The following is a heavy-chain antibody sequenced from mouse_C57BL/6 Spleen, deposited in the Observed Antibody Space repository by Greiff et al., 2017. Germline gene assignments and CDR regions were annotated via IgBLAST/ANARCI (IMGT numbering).Heavy chain of an antibody. D-gene: IGHD2-3*01. Sequence: VKLMESGAELVRPGASVTLSCKASGYTFTDYEMHWVKQTPVHGLEWIGAIDPETGGTAYNQKFKGKAILTADKSSSTAYMELRSLTSEDSAVYYCTRSEDGFYATDYWGQGTSVTVSS. CDR3: TRSEDGFYATDY. CDR1: GYTFTDYE. J-gene: IGHJ4*01. CDR2: IDPETGGT. V-gene: IGHV1-15*01.